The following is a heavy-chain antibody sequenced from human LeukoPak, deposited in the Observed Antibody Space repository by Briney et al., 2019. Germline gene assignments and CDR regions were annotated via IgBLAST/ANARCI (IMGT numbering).Heavy chain of an antibody. CDR3: ARGGGCSGGSCLFFDY. CDR1: GGSFSGYY. V-gene: IGHV4-34*01. CDR2: INHSGST. D-gene: IGHD2-15*01. Sequence: SETLSLTCAVYGGSFSGYYWSWIRQPPGKGLEWIGEINHSGSTNYNPSPKSRVTISVDTSKNQFSQKLSSVTAADTAVYYCARGGGCSGGSCLFFDYWGQGTLVTVSS. J-gene: IGHJ4*02.